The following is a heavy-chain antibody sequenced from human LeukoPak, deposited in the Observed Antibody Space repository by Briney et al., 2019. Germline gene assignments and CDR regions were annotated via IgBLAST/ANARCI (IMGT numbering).Heavy chain of an antibody. CDR3: ARGPWYYDFWSGYPFDY. CDR1: GCTFTSYD. V-gene: IGHV1-8*01. D-gene: IGHD3-3*01. J-gene: IGHJ4*02. Sequence: ASVKVSCKASGCTFTSYDINWVRQATGQGLEWMGWTNPNSGNTGYAQKFQGRVTMTRNTSISTAYMELSSLRSEDTAVYYCARGPWYYDFWSGYPFDYWGQGTLVTVSS. CDR2: TNPNSGNT.